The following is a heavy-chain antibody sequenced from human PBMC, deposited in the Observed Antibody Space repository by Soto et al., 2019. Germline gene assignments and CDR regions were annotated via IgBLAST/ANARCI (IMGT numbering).Heavy chain of an antibody. Sequence: QVQLVQSGAEVKKPGASVKVSCKASGYTFISYDINWVRQATGQGLEWMGWMNPNTGDTGYAQKFQGRVTMTRNTSINTANLELSSLRSDDTAVYFCARGDGYMCDCWGQGTLVTVSS. D-gene: IGHD5-12*01. V-gene: IGHV1-8*01. J-gene: IGHJ4*02. CDR1: GYTFISYD. CDR3: ARGDGYMCDC. CDR2: MNPNTGDT.